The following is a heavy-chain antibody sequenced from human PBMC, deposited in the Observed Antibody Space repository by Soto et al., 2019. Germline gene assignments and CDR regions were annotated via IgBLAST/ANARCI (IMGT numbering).Heavy chain of an antibody. CDR3: AKGESSSFGGGYY. Sequence: GRPLRLSCAASGFTFSRYAMPWVRQAPGKGLEWVAVISYDGSNKYYAHAVKGRFTISRDNSKNTLYLEMNSLSAEDTAVYYCAKGESSSFGGGYYWGQGTLVTVSS. J-gene: IGHJ4*02. CDR1: GFTFSRYA. CDR2: ISYDGSNK. V-gene: IGHV3-30*18. D-gene: IGHD3-10*01.